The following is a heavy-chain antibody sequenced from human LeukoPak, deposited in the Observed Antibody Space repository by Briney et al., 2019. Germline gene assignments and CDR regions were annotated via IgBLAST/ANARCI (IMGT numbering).Heavy chain of an antibody. J-gene: IGHJ4*02. CDR2: TNHSGST. CDR1: GGSFSGYY. Sequence: SETLSLTCAVYGGSFSGYYWSWIRQPPGKGLEWIGETNHSGSTNYNPSLKSRVTISVDTSKNQFSLKLSSVTAADTAVYYCARCTFISTYYYDSSGYYYFDYWGQGTLVTVSS. V-gene: IGHV4-34*01. CDR3: ARCTFISTYYYDSSGYYYFDY. D-gene: IGHD3-22*01.